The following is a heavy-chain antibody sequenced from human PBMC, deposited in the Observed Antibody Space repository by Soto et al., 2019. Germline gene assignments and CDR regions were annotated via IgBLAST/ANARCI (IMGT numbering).Heavy chain of an antibody. Sequence: QVQLVESGGGVVQPGRSLRLSCAASGFTFSSYAMHWVRQAPGKGLEWVAVISYDGSNKYYADSVKGRFTISRDNSKNTLYMQMNSLRAEDTAVYYCARARTQWFPIDYWGQGTLVTVSS. CDR3: ARARTQWFPIDY. CDR2: ISYDGSNK. V-gene: IGHV3-30-3*01. D-gene: IGHD3-22*01. CDR1: GFTFSSYA. J-gene: IGHJ4*02.